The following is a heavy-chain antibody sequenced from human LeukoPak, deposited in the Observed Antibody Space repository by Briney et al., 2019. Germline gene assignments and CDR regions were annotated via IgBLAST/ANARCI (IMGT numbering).Heavy chain of an antibody. D-gene: IGHD3-22*01. CDR2: IYYSGST. V-gene: IGHV4-59*01. J-gene: IGHJ4*02. CDR3: ARALGHYYESSGYPQPDY. Sequence: KPSETLSLTCTVSGGSISSYYWSWIRQPPGKGLEWIGYIYYSGSTNYNPSLKSRVTISVDTSKSQFSLKLSSVTAADTAVYYCARALGHYYESSGYPQPDYWGQGTLVTVSS. CDR1: GGSISSYY.